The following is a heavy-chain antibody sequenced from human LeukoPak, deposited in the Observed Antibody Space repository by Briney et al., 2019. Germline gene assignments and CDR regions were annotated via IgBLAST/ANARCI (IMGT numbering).Heavy chain of an antibody. Sequence: ASVKVSCKASGYTFTSYGISWVRQAPGQGLEWMGWISAYNGNTNYAQKLQGRVTMTTDTSTSTAYMELRSLRSDDTAVYYCARSDGRKFPSLHDYWGQGTLVTVSS. D-gene: IGHD2-15*01. V-gene: IGHV1-18*01. CDR2: ISAYNGNT. J-gene: IGHJ4*02. CDR3: ARSDGRKFPSLHDY. CDR1: GYTFTSYG.